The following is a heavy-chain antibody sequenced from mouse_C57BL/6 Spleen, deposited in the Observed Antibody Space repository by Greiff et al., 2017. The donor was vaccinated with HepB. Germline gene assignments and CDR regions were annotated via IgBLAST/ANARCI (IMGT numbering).Heavy chain of an antibody. CDR1: GYTFTSYW. CDR3: AILLRGAWFAY. Sequence: QVQLQQPGAELVKPGASVKLSCKASGYTFTSYWMQWVKQRPGQGLEWIGEIDPSDSYTNYNQKFKGKATLTVDTSSSTAYMQLSSLTSEDSAVYYCAILLRGAWFAYWGQGTLVTVSA. V-gene: IGHV1-50*01. CDR2: IDPSDSYT. D-gene: IGHD1-1*01. J-gene: IGHJ3*01.